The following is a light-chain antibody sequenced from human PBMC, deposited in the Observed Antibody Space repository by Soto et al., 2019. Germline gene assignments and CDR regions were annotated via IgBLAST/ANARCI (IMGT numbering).Light chain of an antibody. CDR3: QQSYGTPRT. CDR1: QSISSW. CDR2: DAS. V-gene: IGKV1-5*01. Sequence: DIQMTQSPSTLSASVGDRVTITCRASQSISSWLAWYQQKPGKAPKLLIYDASSLQSGVQSRFSGSGSGTDFTLTIRSLQHEDFATYYCQQSYGTPRTFGQGTKVDIK. J-gene: IGKJ1*01.